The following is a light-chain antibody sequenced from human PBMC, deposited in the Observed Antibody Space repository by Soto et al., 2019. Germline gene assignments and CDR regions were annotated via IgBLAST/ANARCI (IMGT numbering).Light chain of an antibody. J-gene: IGKJ1*01. CDR1: QDISSY. V-gene: IGKV1-8*01. CDR2: AAS. Sequence: AIRMTQSPSSLSASTGDRVTITCRANQDISSYLAWYQQKPGKAPKLLIYAASTLQSGVPSRFSGSGSGTDFTLTISCLQSEDFATYCCQQYYSYPRTFGQGTKVEIK. CDR3: QQYYSYPRT.